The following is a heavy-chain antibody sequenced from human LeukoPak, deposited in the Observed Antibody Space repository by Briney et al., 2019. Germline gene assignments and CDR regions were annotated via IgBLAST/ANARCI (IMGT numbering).Heavy chain of an antibody. Sequence: SVKVSCKASGGTFNSYAINWVRQAPGQGLEWMGVIIPIFGTTNYAQMFQGRVTITADESTSTAYMELSSLRSEDTAVYYCASRRGFEAWFGPWGQGTLVTVSS. D-gene: IGHD3-9*01. CDR2: IIPIFGTT. CDR3: ASRRGFEAWFGP. V-gene: IGHV1-69*13. CDR1: GGTFNSYA. J-gene: IGHJ5*02.